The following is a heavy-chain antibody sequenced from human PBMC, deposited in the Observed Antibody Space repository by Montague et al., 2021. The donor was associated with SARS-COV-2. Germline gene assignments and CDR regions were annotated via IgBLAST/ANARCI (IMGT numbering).Heavy chain of an antibody. D-gene: IGHD3-9*01. Sequence: SETLSLTCTVSGGSISSYYWSWIRQPPGKGLEWIGYIYYSGSTNYNPSLKSRVTTSVDTSKNQFSLKLSSVTAADTAVYYCARYGSVDILTGYYHFDYWGQGTLVTVSS. CDR2: IYYSGST. J-gene: IGHJ4*02. V-gene: IGHV4-59*01. CDR3: ARYGSVDILTGYYHFDY. CDR1: GGSISSYY.